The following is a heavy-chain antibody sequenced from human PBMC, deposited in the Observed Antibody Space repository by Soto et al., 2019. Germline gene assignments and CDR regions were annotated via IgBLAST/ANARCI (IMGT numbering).Heavy chain of an antibody. CDR2: IYYSGST. Sequence: SETLSLTCTVSGGSISSYYWSWIRQPPGKGLEWIGYIYYSGSTNYNPSLKSRVTISVDTSTNQFSLKLSSVTAADTAVYYCARQGGPRIVVVSAAMPDRHYYYMDVWGKGTTVTVSS. V-gene: IGHV4-59*08. J-gene: IGHJ6*03. CDR1: GGSISSYY. D-gene: IGHD2-2*01. CDR3: ARQGGPRIVVVSAAMPDRHYYYMDV.